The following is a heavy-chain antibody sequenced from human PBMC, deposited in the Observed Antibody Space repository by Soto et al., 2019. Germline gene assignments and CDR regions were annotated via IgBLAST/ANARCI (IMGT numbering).Heavy chain of an antibody. CDR2: IYPGDSDT. J-gene: IGHJ6*02. Sequence: GESLKISCKGSGYSFTSYWSGWVRQMPGKGLEWMGIIYPGDSDTRYSTSFQGQVTISADKSISTAYLQWSSLKASDTAMYYCARLLLGYCSGGSCYYYYGMDVWGQGTTVTVSS. D-gene: IGHD2-15*01. CDR1: GYSFTSYW. CDR3: ARLLLGYCSGGSCYYYYGMDV. V-gene: IGHV5-51*01.